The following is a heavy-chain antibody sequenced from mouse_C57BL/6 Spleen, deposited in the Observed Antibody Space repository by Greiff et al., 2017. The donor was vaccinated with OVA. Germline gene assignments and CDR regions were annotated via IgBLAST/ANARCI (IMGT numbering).Heavy chain of an antibody. CDR2: IYPGNSDT. J-gene: IGHJ3*01. CDR3: TKEIYDGYYWFAY. V-gene: IGHV1-5*01. Sequence: EVKLVESGTVLARPGASVKMSCKTSGYTFTSYWMHWVKQRPGQGLEWIGAIYPGNSDTSYNQKFKGKAKLTAVTSASTAYMELSSLTNEDSAVYYCTKEIYDGYYWFAYWGQGTLVTVSA. D-gene: IGHD2-3*01. CDR1: GYTFTSYW.